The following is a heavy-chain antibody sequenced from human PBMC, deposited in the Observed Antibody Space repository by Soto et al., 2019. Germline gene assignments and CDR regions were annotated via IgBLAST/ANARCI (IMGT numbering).Heavy chain of an antibody. D-gene: IGHD3-22*01. J-gene: IGHJ6*04. CDR2: IWYDGSNK. Sequence: GGSLRLSCAASGFTFSSYGMHWVRQAPGKGLEWVAVIWYDGSNKYYADSVKGRFTISRDNSKNTLYLQMNSLRAEDTAVYYCARVLRYYDSSVYTIYYYYYGMDVWGKGPTFTVSS. CDR1: GFTFSSYG. V-gene: IGHV3-33*01. CDR3: ARVLRYYDSSVYTIYYYYYGMDV.